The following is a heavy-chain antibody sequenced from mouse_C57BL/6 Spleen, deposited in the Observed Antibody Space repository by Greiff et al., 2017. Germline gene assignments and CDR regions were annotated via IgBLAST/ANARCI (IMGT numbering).Heavy chain of an antibody. CDR3: TTGTRGY. CDR2: IDPENGDT. J-gene: IGHJ2*01. Sequence: EVQLQQSGAELVRPGASVKLSCTASGFNIKDDYMHWVKQRPEQGLEWIGWIDPENGDTEYASKFQGKATITADTSSNTAYLQLSSLTSEDTAVYYCTTGTRGYWGQGTTLTVSS. V-gene: IGHV14-4*01. CDR1: GFNIKDDY. D-gene: IGHD2-14*01.